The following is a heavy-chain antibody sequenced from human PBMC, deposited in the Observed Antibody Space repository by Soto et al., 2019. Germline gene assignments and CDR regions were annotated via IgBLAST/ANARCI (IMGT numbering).Heavy chain of an antibody. V-gene: IGHV5-51*01. CDR1: GYTFTNYW. J-gene: IGHJ6*02. CDR2: IYPGDSDT. Sequence: GESLKICCTGSGYTFTNYWIGWVRQMPGKGLEWRGIIYPGDSDTKYNPSFQGQVTISADKSITTTYLRWTSLKASDTAIYDCAASIFYYGMDVWGQGTTVTVSS. CDR3: AASIFYYGMDV.